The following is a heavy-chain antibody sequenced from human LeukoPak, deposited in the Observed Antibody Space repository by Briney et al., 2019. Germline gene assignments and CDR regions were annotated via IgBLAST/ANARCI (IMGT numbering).Heavy chain of an antibody. CDR1: GYTFTGYY. Sequence: ASVKASCKASGYTFTGYYMHWVRQAPGQGLEWMGWINPNSGGTNYAQKFQGRVTMTRDTSISTAYMELSRLRSDDTAVYYCARSGMVRGVRYHYYYMDVWGKGTTVIISS. V-gene: IGHV1-2*02. CDR2: INPNSGGT. CDR3: ARSGMVRGVRYHYYYMDV. J-gene: IGHJ6*03. D-gene: IGHD3-10*01.